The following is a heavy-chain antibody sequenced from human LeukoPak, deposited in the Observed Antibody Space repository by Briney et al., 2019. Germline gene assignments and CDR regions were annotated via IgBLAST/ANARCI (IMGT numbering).Heavy chain of an antibody. Sequence: SQTLSLTCTVSGGSISSGDFYWSWIRQHPGKGLEWIGYIYYSGTTYYSPSLKSRVTISLDTSKNQFSLKLSSVTAADTAVYYCARGAGAGYNLQPFDYWGQGTLVTVSS. CDR2: IYYSGTT. CDR1: GGSISSGDFY. V-gene: IGHV4-31*03. D-gene: IGHD5-24*01. J-gene: IGHJ4*02. CDR3: ARGAGAGYNLQPFDY.